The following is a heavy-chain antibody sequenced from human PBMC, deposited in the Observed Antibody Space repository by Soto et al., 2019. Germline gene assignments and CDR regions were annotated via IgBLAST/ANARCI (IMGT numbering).Heavy chain of an antibody. J-gene: IGHJ2*01. V-gene: IGHV3-23*01. CDR3: AKRTVTSPPLVDCYFDA. CDR1: GFTFSSYA. D-gene: IGHD1-1*01. CDR2: ISGSGGST. Sequence: EVQLFESGGSLVPPGGSLRLSCAAAGFTFSSYAMSWVRQAPWKGLEWASAISGSGGSTYYADYVKGRFTISRDNYKNILYLQMTSLRADNTAVYYGAKRTVTSPPLVDCYFDACGLGTLVPVSS.